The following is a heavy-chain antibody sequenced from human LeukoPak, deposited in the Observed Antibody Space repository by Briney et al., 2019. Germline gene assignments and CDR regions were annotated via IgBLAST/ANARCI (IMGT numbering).Heavy chain of an antibody. CDR3: ARAQRSGADDFWSVGAPAGAFDI. V-gene: IGHV4-4*07. D-gene: IGHD3-3*01. J-gene: IGHJ3*02. CDR2: IYTSGST. Sequence: SETLSLTCTVSGGSISSYYWSWIRQPAGKGLEWIGRIYTSGSTNYNPSLKSRVTMSVDTSKNQFSLKLSSVTAADTAVYYCARAQRSGADDFWSVGAPAGAFDIWGQGTMVTVSS. CDR1: GGSISSYY.